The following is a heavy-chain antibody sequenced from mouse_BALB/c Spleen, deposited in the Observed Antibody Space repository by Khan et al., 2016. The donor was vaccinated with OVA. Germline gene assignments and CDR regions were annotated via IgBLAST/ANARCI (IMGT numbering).Heavy chain of an antibody. CDR1: GFSLTSYG. V-gene: IGHV2-9*02. J-gene: IGHJ2*01. CDR2: IWAGGST. CDR3: SGLVDI. Sequence: VQLVESGPGLVAPSQSLSITCTVSGFSLTSYGVHWVRQPPGKGLEWLGVIWAGGSTNYNSALMSRLSISNENTKSQVFLNMNSLQTDDTAMYDWSGLVDIWGQGTTLTVSS.